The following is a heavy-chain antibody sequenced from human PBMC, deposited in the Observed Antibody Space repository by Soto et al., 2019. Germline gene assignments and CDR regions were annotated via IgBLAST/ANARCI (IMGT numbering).Heavy chain of an antibody. J-gene: IGHJ4*02. CDR3: AKDAFWSGYWPSSSMVPNGVY. CDR1: GFTFSSYA. D-gene: IGHD3-3*01. Sequence: GGSLRLSCAASGFTFSSYAMSWVRQAPGKGLEWVSAISGSGGSTYYADSVKGRFTISRDNSKNTLYLQMNSLRAEDTAVYYCAKDAFWSGYWPSSSMVPNGVYWGQGTLVTVSS. V-gene: IGHV3-23*01. CDR2: ISGSGGST.